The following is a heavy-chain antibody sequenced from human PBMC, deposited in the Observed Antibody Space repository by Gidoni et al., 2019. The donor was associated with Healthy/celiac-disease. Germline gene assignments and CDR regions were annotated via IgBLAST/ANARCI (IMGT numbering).Heavy chain of an antibody. CDR1: GFTFSSYA. V-gene: IGHV3-30-3*01. CDR2: ISYDGSNK. J-gene: IGHJ4*02. Sequence: QVQLVESGGGVVQPGRSLRLSCAAPGFTFSSYAMHWVRQAPGKGLEWVAVISYDGSNKYYEDSVKGRFTISRDNSKNTLYLQMNSLRAEDTAVYYCARGIRAVAGTLGYWGQGTLVTVSS. D-gene: IGHD6-19*01. CDR3: ARGIRAVAGTLGY.